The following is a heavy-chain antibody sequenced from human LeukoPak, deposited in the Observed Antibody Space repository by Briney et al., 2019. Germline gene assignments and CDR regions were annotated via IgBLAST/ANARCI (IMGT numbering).Heavy chain of an antibody. CDR1: GGTFSSYA. CDR3: ATAAAGPPNFDY. CDR2: IIPIFGTA. V-gene: IGHV1-69*13. D-gene: IGHD6-13*01. J-gene: IGHJ4*02. Sequence: SVKVSCKASGGTFSSYAISWVRQAPGQGLEWMGGIIPIFGTANYAQKFQGRVTITADESTSTAYMELSSLRSEDTAVYYCATAAAGPPNFDYWGQGTLVTVSS.